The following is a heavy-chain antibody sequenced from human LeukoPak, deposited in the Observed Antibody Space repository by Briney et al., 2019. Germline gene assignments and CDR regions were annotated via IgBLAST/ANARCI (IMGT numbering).Heavy chain of an antibody. Sequence: SQTLSLTCTVSGGSISSGDYYWSWIRQPPGKGLEWIGYIYYSGSTYYNPSLKSRVTISVDTSKNQFSLELSSVTAADTAVYYCAREYYYYYGMDVWGQGTTVTVSS. CDR2: IYYSGST. J-gene: IGHJ6*02. CDR1: GGSISSGDYY. V-gene: IGHV4-30-4*01. CDR3: AREYYYYYGMDV.